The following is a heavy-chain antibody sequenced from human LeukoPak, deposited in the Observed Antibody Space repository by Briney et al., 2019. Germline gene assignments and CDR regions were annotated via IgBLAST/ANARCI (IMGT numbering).Heavy chain of an antibody. CDR3: AKDLSGSGYDY. Sequence: GGSLRLSCAASGFTFSSYSMNWVRQAPGKGLEWVAVISYDGSNKYYADSVKGRFTISRDNSKNTLYLQMNSLRAEDTAVYYCAKDLSGSGYDYWGQGTLVTVSS. V-gene: IGHV3-30*18. CDR1: GFTFSSYS. D-gene: IGHD5-12*01. J-gene: IGHJ4*02. CDR2: ISYDGSNK.